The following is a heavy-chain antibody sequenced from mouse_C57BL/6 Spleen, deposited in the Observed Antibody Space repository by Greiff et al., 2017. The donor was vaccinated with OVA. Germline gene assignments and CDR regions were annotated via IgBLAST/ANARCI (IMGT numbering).Heavy chain of an antibody. CDR1: GYTFTDYY. CDR3: ARLANWAYFDY. CDR2: INPYNGGT. V-gene: IGHV1-19*01. J-gene: IGHJ2*01. D-gene: IGHD4-1*01. Sequence: VQLQQSGPVLVKPGASVKMSCKASGYTFTDYYMNWVKQSHGKSLEWIGVINPYNGGTSYNQKFKGKATLTVDKSSSTAYMELNSLTSEDSAVYYCARLANWAYFDYWGQGTTLTVSS.